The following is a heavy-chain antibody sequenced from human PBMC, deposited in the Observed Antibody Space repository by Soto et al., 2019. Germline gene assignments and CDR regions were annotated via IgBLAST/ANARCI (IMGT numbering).Heavy chain of an antibody. J-gene: IGHJ4*02. D-gene: IGHD1-26*01. CDR1: GFSLTTDRVG. CDR2: IYWDDSK. CDR3: AHAYGGRSLY. V-gene: IGHV2-5*02. Sequence: QITLKESGPTLVKPTQTLTLTCTFSGFSLTTDRVGVGWIRQPPGEALEWLAVIYWDDSKTYRPSLESRLNITKDTSKNQVALTMTNMDSLDTATYYCAHAYGGRSLYWGQGTLVTVX.